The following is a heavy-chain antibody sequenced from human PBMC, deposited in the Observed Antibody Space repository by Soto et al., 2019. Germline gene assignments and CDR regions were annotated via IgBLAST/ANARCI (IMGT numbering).Heavy chain of an antibody. CDR1: GGSFSGYY. V-gene: IGHV4-34*01. Sequence: SETLSLTCAVYGGSFSGYYWSWIRQPPGKGLEWIGEINHSGSTNYNPSLKSRVTISVDTSRNQFSLKLSSVTAADTAVYYCARHLAYCGGDCSLAAFDIWGQGTMGTVS. CDR2: INHSGST. J-gene: IGHJ3*02. CDR3: ARHLAYCGGDCSLAAFDI. D-gene: IGHD2-21*02.